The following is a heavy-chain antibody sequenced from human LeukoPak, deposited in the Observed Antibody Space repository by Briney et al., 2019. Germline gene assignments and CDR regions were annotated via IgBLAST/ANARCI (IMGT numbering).Heavy chain of an antibody. Sequence: GGSLRLSCVVSGISLSNYAMTWVRQAPGKGLEWVSYISERGGSTTYADSVKGRFSISRDTSLNTLYLQMNNLRAEDTAVYFCAKRGVVIRGLLVIGYHQEAYHYDFWGQGVLATVSS. V-gene: IGHV3-23*01. D-gene: IGHD3-10*01. J-gene: IGHJ4*02. CDR1: GISLSNYA. CDR3: AKRGVVIRGLLVIGYHQEAYHYDF. CDR2: ISERGGST.